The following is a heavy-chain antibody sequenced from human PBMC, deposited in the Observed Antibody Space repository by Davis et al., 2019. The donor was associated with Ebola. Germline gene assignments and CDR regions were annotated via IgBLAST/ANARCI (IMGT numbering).Heavy chain of an antibody. D-gene: IGHD1-26*01. CDR3: ARDWEYTTTFEWGLARRGYYGMDV. CDR1: GFTFSSYA. J-gene: IGHJ6*04. V-gene: IGHV3-30*14. Sequence: GESLKISCAASGFTFSSYAMHWVRQAPGKGLEWVAVISHDGSNKYYADSVKGRFTISRDSSKNTLYLQMHSLRAEDTAVYYCARDWEYTTTFEWGLARRGYYGMDVWGKGTTVTVSS. CDR2: ISHDGSNK.